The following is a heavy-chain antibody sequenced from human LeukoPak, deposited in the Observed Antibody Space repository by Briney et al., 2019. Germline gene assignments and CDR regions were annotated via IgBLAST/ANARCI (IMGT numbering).Heavy chain of an antibody. CDR3: ARDLSVAGAGGYFDY. D-gene: IGHD6-19*01. CDR2: ISAYNGNT. Sequence: ASVKVSCKASGYTFTSYGISWVRQAPGQGLEWMGWISAYNGNTNYAQKLQGRVTMTTDTSTSTAYMELRSLRSDETAVYYCARDLSVAGAGGYFDYWGQGTLVTVSS. CDR1: GYTFTSYG. J-gene: IGHJ4*02. V-gene: IGHV1-18*01.